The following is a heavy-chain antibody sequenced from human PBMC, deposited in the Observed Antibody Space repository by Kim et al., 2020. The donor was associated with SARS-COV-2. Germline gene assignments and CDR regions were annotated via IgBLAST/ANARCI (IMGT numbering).Heavy chain of an antibody. J-gene: IGHJ4*02. D-gene: IGHD3-10*01. V-gene: IGHV4-34*01. Sequence: NPSHRRRVTISVDTSKNQFSLRLSSVTAADTAVYYCARGRRYYGSRYLDYWGQGTLVTVSS. CDR3: ARGRRYYGSRYLDY.